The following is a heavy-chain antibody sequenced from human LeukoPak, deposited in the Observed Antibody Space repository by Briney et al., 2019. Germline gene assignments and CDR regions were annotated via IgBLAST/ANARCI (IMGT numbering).Heavy chain of an antibody. CDR2: ISGSGGSP. D-gene: IGHD1-26*01. CDR1: EFTFSSYA. J-gene: IGHJ4*02. Sequence: GGSLRLSCAASEFTFSSYAMSWVRQAPGKGLEWVSAISGSGGSPYYADSVKGRFTISRDNAKNSLYLQMNSLRAEDTAVYYCARGEVGVGSTLFDYWGQGTLVTVSS. CDR3: ARGEVGVGSTLFDY. V-gene: IGHV3-23*01.